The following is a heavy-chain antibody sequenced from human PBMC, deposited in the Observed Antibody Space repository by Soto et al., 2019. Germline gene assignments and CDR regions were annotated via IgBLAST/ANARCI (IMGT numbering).Heavy chain of an antibody. CDR1: GGSISSYY. CDR2: IYYSGST. J-gene: IGHJ4*02. CDR3: ARRYGGTFDY. V-gene: IGHV4-59*08. Sequence: QVQLQESGPGLVKPSETLSLTCTVSGGSISSYYWSWIRQPPGKGLEWIGYIYYSGSTNYNPSYKTRVTRSVDTSKNPFSLKLSSVTAAETAVYYCARRYGGTFDYWGQGTLVTVSS. D-gene: IGHD2-15*01.